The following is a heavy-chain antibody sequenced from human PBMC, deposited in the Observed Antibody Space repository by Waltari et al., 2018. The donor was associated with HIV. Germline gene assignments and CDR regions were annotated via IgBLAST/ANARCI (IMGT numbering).Heavy chain of an antibody. CDR3: ARDWVPNYYDSSGPFDY. CDR1: GYSISSGYY. Sequence: QVQLQESGPGLVKPSETLSLTCAVSGYSISSGYYGGWIRQPPGKGLEWIGSIYHSGSTDYTPARKRRITILVDTSKNRFSLKLSSVTAADTAVYYCARDWVPNYYDSSGPFDYWGQGTRVTVSS. V-gene: IGHV4-38-2*02. CDR2: IYHSGST. J-gene: IGHJ4*02. D-gene: IGHD3-22*01.